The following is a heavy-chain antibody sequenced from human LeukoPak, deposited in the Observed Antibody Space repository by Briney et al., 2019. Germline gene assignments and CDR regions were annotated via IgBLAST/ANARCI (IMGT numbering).Heavy chain of an antibody. D-gene: IGHD5-18*01. CDR2: IYYSGST. CDR3: ARLSLSGYPDY. J-gene: IGHJ4*02. V-gene: IGHV4-39*07. CDR1: GGSISSSSYY. Sequence: SETLSLTCTVSGGSISSSSYYWGWIRQPPGKGLEWIGSIYYSGSTYYNPSLKSRVTISVDTSKNQFSLKLSSVTAADTAVYYCARLSLSGYPDYWGQGTLVTVSS.